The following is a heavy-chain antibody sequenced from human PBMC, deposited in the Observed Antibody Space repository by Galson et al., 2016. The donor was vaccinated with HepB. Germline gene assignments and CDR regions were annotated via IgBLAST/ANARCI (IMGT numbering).Heavy chain of an antibody. Sequence: LRLSCAGTGFIFRNDAMHWVRQAPGKGLEWVSAITGSGSHTYYADSVRGRFTISRDNSQNTVYLEIKDLRPEDTALYHCVREVFHGFDPWGQGIPVTV. CDR2: ITGSGSHT. D-gene: IGHD3-3*01. CDR3: VREVFHGFDP. V-gene: IGHV3-23*01. CDR1: GFIFRNDA. J-gene: IGHJ5*02.